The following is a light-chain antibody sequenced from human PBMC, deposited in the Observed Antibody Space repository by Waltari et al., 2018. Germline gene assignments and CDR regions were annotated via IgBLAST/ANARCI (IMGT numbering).Light chain of an antibody. V-gene: IGKV2D-29*01. CDR3: MQSIQFPLT. CDR2: EVS. J-gene: IGKJ4*01. CDR1: QSLLHSDGKTH. Sequence: DVVMTQTPLALSVTPGQPASIPCKASQSLLHSDGKTHLNWNLQKPGQPPQLLIYEVSNRFSGVPDRFSGSGSGTDFTLKISRVEAEDVGLYYCMQSIQFPLTFGGGTKVEIK.